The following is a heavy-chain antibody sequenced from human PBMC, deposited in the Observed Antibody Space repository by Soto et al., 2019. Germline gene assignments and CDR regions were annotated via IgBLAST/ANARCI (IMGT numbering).Heavy chain of an antibody. Sequence: KVQGRVTMTTDTSTSTAYMELSSLRSDDTAVYYCAREGSAPYYYYGMDVWGQGTTVTVSS. D-gene: IGHD6-19*01. J-gene: IGHJ6*02. V-gene: IGHV1-18*01. CDR3: AREGSAPYYYYGMDV.